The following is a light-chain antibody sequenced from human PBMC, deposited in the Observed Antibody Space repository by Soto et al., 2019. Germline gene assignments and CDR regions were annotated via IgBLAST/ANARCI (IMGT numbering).Light chain of an antibody. CDR3: QKYSSAPFT. J-gene: IGKJ3*01. CDR1: QGIANL. CDR2: AAS. V-gene: IGKV1-27*01. Sequence: DIQMTQSPSSLSASVGDRVTITCRASQGIANLLAWYQQKPGKVPKLLIYAASTLRSGVPSRFSGTGSGTDFTLTISSLQPEDVATYYCQKYSSAPFTFGPGTKVDVK.